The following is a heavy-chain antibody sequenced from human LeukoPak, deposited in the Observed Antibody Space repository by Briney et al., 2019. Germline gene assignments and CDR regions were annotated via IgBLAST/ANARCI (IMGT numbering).Heavy chain of an antibody. Sequence: SVKVSCKASGGTFSSYTISWVRQAPGQGLEWMGRIIPILGIANYAQKFQGRVTITAVKSTSTAYMELSSLRSEDTAVYYCAREGSLHHSGDYYLSWFDPWGQGTLVTVSS. CDR2: IIPILGIA. V-gene: IGHV1-69*04. CDR3: AREGSLHHSGDYYLSWFDP. CDR1: GGTFSSYT. J-gene: IGHJ5*02. D-gene: IGHD3-22*01.